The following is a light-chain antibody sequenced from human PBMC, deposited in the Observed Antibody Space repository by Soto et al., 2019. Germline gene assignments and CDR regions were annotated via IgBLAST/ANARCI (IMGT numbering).Light chain of an antibody. V-gene: IGLV2-14*01. CDR2: EVN. CDR3: GSYINMWV. J-gene: IGLJ3*02. CDR1: SSDVGNFKY. Sequence: QSALTQPASVSGSPGQSITISCTATSSDVGNFKYDSWYQQETGKAPKLIIYEVNKRPSGISNRFSGSKSGTTASLTISGLQAEDAAYYYCGSYINMWVFGGGTKLTVL.